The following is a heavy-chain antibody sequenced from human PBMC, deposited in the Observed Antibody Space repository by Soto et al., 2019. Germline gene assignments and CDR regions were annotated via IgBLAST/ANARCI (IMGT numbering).Heavy chain of an antibody. D-gene: IGHD1-1*01. J-gene: IGHJ4*02. V-gene: IGHV3-30*14. CDR1: GFTFSSYA. Sequence: GSLRLSCAASGFTFSSYAMHWVRQAPGKGLEWVAVISYDGSNKYYADSVKGRFTISRGNSKNTLYLQMNSLRAEDTAVYYCARDSMDGTIDYWGQGTLVTVSS. CDR3: ARDSMDGTIDY. CDR2: ISYDGSNK.